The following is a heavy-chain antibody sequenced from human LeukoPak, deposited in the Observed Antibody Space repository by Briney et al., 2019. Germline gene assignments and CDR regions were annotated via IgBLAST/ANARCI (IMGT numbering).Heavy chain of an antibody. J-gene: IGHJ5*02. CDR3: ARHVGYGNNWFDP. V-gene: IGHV4-59*08. D-gene: IGHD5-18*01. CDR1: GGSISSYY. CDR2: IHYSGSA. Sequence: SETPSLTCTVSGGSISSYYWSWIRQSPGKGLEWIGYIHYSGSANYYPSLKSRVTISVDTSKNQFSLKLRSVTAADTAVYYCARHVGYGNNWFDPWGQGTLVTVSS.